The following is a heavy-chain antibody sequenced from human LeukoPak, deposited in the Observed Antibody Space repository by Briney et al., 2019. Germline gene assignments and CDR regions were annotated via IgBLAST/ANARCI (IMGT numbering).Heavy chain of an antibody. D-gene: IGHD1-1*01. CDR3: APTPEAYTSNWNV. CDR2: INPDSGFT. CDR1: GYRFIDDY. J-gene: IGHJ4*02. Sequence: ASVKVSCKASGYRFIDDYMHWVRQAPGQGLEWMGWINPDSGFTNYAQKFQGRVTMTRDTSISTAYMEVSRLRSDDTAVYYCAPTPEAYTSNWNVWGQGTLVTVSS. V-gene: IGHV1-2*02.